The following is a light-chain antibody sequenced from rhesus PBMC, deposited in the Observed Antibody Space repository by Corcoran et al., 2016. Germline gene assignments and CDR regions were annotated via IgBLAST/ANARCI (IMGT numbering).Light chain of an antibody. CDR2: AAS. V-gene: IGKV1-36*02. Sequence: DIQMTQSPSSLSASVGDRVTITCRARQGIRDYLSWYQQKPGKAPKRLIYAASSLESGVPSRVSGSGAGTDCTLTISSLQPEDFAAYYCLQVYSTPYSFGQGTKVEIK. CDR3: LQVYSTPYS. J-gene: IGKJ2*01. CDR1: QGIRDY.